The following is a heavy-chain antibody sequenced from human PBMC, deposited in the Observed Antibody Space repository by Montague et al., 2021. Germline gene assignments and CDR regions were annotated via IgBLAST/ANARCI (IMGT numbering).Heavy chain of an antibody. CDR3: ARVFSSWSVGWSDP. CDR1: GASITSNLCY. V-gene: IGHV4-39*07. J-gene: IGHJ5*02. D-gene: IGHD6-13*01. CDR2: IYYRGTS. Sequence: SETLSLTCTVSGASITSNLCYSCWIRHSPGTALACLGSIYYRGTSFYQPSFNIRITMAVDTSKNPFSLKLSSVTAANTATYYCARVFSSWSVGWSDPLGQATLVSVSS.